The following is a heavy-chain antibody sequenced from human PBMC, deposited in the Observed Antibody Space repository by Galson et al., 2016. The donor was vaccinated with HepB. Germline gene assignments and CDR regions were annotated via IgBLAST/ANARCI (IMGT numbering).Heavy chain of an antibody. CDR3: AKEGWNYGWYFDL. Sequence: SLRLSCAASGFTFSSYVMHWVRQAPGEGLVWVSRISHDATVTTYADSAKGRFTISRDNAKNTVYLQMNSLRAEDTAVYYCAKEGWNYGWYFDLWGRGTLVTVSS. CDR2: ISHDATVT. D-gene: IGHD1-7*01. J-gene: IGHJ2*01. V-gene: IGHV3-74*03. CDR1: GFTFSSYV.